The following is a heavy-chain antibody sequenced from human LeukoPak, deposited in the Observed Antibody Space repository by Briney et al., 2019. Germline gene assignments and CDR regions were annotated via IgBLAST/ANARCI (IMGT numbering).Heavy chain of an antibody. CDR1: GFTFDDYG. Sequence: GGSLRLSCTASGFTFDDYGMNWVRQAPGKGLEWVSGINWNGGSTGYADSVKGRFTISRDNAKNTLYLQMNSLRAEDTAVYYCAAKTVNMVRGVMSWGQGTLVTVSS. CDR2: INWNGGST. J-gene: IGHJ4*02. D-gene: IGHD3-10*01. CDR3: AAKTVNMVRGVMS. V-gene: IGHV3-20*04.